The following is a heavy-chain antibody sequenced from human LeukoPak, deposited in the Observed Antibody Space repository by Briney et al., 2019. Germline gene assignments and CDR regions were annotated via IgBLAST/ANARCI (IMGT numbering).Heavy chain of an antibody. CDR2: ISYDGSNK. J-gene: IGHJ4*02. CDR3: ARFGPDSYVDY. D-gene: IGHD5-18*01. V-gene: IGHV3-30-3*01. Sequence: PGRSLRLSCAASGFTFSSYAMHWVRQAPGKGLEWVAVISYDGSNKYYADSVKGRFTISRDNSKNTLYLQMNSLRAEDTAVYYCARFGPDSYVDYWGQGTLVTVSS. CDR1: GFTFSSYA.